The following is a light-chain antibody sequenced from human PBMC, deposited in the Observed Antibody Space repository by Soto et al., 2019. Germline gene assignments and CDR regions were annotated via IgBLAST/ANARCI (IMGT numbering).Light chain of an antibody. CDR1: QSIGSY. J-gene: IGKJ3*01. CDR2: DAS. CDR3: QQRSTWPPFS. Sequence: LTKSPATVSLSLGERATLSCRASQSIGSYLAWYQHKLGQPPRLLIYDASNRATGIPVRFSGSGSGTDFTLTISSLEPEDFAVYYCQQRSTWPPFSFGPGTKVDIK. V-gene: IGKV3-11*01.